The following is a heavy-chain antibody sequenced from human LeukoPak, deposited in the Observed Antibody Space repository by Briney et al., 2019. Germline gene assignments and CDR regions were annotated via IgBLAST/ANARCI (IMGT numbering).Heavy chain of an antibody. J-gene: IGHJ4*02. D-gene: IGHD1-26*01. V-gene: IGHV3-72*01. CDR3: TRLVGAND. Sequence: GGSLRLSCAASGFTFSDHAMDWVRQAPGKGLEWVGRIRNKANSYATEYAASVQGRFTVSRDDSKNSLYLQMNSMKTEDTAVYYCTRLVGANDWGQGTLVTVSS. CDR1: GFTFSDHA. CDR2: IRNKANSYAT.